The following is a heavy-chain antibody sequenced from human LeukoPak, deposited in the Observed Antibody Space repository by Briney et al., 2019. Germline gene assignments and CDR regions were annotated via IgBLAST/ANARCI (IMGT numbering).Heavy chain of an antibody. Sequence: GGSLRLSCAASGFTFSSYSMNWVRQAPGKGLEWVSYISGSSSTIYYADSVKGRFTVSRDNAKNSLSLQMNSLRAEDTAVYYCAHLSRLGELHGSWGQGTLVTVSS. CDR3: AHLSRLGELHGS. D-gene: IGHD3-16*01. J-gene: IGHJ5*02. V-gene: IGHV3-48*01. CDR1: GFTFSSYS. CDR2: ISGSSSTI.